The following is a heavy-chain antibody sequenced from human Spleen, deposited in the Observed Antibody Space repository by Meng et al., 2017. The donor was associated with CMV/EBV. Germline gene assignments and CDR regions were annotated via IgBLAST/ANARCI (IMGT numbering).Heavy chain of an antibody. V-gene: IGHV4-34*01. CDR3: AASDYGELPIDY. Sequence: SETLSLTCAVYGGSFSGYYWSWIRQPPGKGLEWIGEINHSGSTNYNPSLKSRVTISVDTSKNQFSLKVRSVTAADTAVYFCAASDYGELPIDYWGQGTLVTVSS. CDR1: GGSFSGYY. J-gene: IGHJ4*02. CDR2: INHSGST. D-gene: IGHD3-10*01.